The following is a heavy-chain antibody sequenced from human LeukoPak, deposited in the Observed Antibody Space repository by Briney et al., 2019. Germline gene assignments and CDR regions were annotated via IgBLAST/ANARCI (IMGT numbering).Heavy chain of an antibody. V-gene: IGHV3-30-3*01. J-gene: IGHJ4*02. CDR1: GFTFSSFA. D-gene: IGHD4-17*01. CDR3: AREVYGDNYFDY. CDR2: ISYGGSIK. Sequence: GGSLRLSCAASGFTFSSFAMHWVRQAPGKGVEWVAVISYGGSIKYYADSVKGRFTISRDNAKMSLYLQMNSLRAEDTAMYYCAREVYGDNYFDYWGQGTLVTVSS.